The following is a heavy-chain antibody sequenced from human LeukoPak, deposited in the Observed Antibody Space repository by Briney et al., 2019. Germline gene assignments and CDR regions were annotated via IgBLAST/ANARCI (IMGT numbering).Heavy chain of an antibody. CDR1: GGSISSGSYY. CDR3: AGEAPFYCSSTSCRALPFDY. CDR2: IYTSGST. J-gene: IGHJ4*02. D-gene: IGHD2-2*01. Sequence: PSETLSLTCTVSGGSISSGSYYWSWIRQPAGKGLEWIGRIYTSGSTNYNPSLKSRVTISVDTSKNQFSLKLSSVTAADTAVYYCAGEAPFYCSSTSCRALPFDYWGQGTLVTVSS. V-gene: IGHV4-61*02.